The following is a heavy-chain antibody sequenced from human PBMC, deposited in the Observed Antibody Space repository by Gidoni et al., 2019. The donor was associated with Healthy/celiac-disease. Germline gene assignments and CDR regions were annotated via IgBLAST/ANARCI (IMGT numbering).Heavy chain of an antibody. D-gene: IGHD6-13*01. CDR2: IDPSDSYT. J-gene: IGHJ4*02. V-gene: IGHV5-10-1*01. CDR1: GYSFTSYG. CDR3: ARHRASSSSFDY. Sequence: EVQLVQSGAEVKKPGESLRISCKGSGYSFTSYGISWVRQMPGKGLEWMGRIDPSDSYTNYSPSFQGHVTISADKSISTAYLQWSSLKASDTAMYYCARHRASSSSFDYWGQGTLVTVSS.